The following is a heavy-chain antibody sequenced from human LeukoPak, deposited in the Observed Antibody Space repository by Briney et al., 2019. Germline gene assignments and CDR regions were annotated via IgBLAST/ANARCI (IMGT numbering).Heavy chain of an antibody. CDR3: ATRAYCGGDCFYYFDY. Sequence: GASVKVSCKASGGTFSSYAISWVRQAPGQGLEWMGGIIPIFGTANYAQKFQGRVTITADESTSTAYMELSSPRSEDTAVYYCATRAYCGGDCFYYFDYWGQGTLVTVSS. J-gene: IGHJ4*02. CDR2: IIPIFGTA. V-gene: IGHV1-69*13. D-gene: IGHD2-21*02. CDR1: GGTFSSYA.